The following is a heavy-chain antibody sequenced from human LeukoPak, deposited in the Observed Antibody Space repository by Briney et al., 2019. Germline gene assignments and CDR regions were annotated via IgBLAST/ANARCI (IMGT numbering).Heavy chain of an antibody. V-gene: IGHV3-23*01. CDR1: GFTFSNNR. Sequence: PGGSLRLSCAASGFTFSNNRMSWVRQAPGKGLEWVSTIIGSGGTTHYADSVKGRFNISRDNSKKTLYLQMNSLTAEDTAVYYCAKGTASVGYSSGWPFDYWGQGTLVTVSS. CDR3: AKGTASVGYSSGWPFDY. J-gene: IGHJ4*02. CDR2: IIGSGGTT. D-gene: IGHD6-19*01.